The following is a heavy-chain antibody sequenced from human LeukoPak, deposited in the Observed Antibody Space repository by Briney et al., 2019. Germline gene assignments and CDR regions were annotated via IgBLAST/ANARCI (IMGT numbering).Heavy chain of an antibody. CDR1: GFTFSSYS. CDR2: ISSSSSYI. CDR3: ARDRGTRNGKAFDI. J-gene: IGHJ3*02. D-gene: IGHD1-1*01. V-gene: IGHV3-21*01. Sequence: PGGSLRLSCAASGFTFSSYSMNWVRQAPGKGLEWVSSISSSSSYIYYADSVKGRFTISRDNAKNSLYLQMNSLTAEDTAVYYCARDRGTRNGKAFDIWGQGTMVTVSS.